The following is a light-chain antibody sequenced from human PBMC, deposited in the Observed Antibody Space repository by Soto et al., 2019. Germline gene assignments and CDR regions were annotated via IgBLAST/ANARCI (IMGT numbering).Light chain of an antibody. CDR1: QSIASN. CDR3: QQYNNWPPWT. CDR2: AAS. Sequence: EIVMTQSPATLSVSPGERATLSCRASQSIASNLAWYQQKPGQAPRLLIYAASTRATGIPARFSGSGSGTKFTLIISSLQSEDFAVHYCQQYNNWPPWTFGQGTKVDI. V-gene: IGKV3-15*01. J-gene: IGKJ1*01.